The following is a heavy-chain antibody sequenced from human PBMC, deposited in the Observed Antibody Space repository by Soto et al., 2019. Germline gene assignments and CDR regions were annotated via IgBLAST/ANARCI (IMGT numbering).Heavy chain of an antibody. Sequence: GGSLRLSCAASGFTFSSYSMNWVRQAPGKGLEWVSSISSSSSYLYYADSVKGRFTISGDNAKNSLYLQMDSLRAEDTAVYYCAREDYDFWSGLIPGFDYWGQGTLVTVSS. V-gene: IGHV3-21*01. J-gene: IGHJ4*02. D-gene: IGHD3-3*01. CDR1: GFTFSSYS. CDR2: ISSSSSYL. CDR3: AREDYDFWSGLIPGFDY.